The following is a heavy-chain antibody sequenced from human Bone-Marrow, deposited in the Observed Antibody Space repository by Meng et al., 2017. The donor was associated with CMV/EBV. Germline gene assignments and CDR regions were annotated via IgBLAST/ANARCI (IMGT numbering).Heavy chain of an antibody. CDR2: ISSSGSTI. CDR3: ASRIVVVPAAIPLDEV. V-gene: IGHV3-48*03. CDR1: GFTFSSYE. Sequence: GESLKISCAASGFTFSSYEMNWVRQAPGKGLEWVSYISSSGSTIYYADSVKGRFTISRDNAKNSLYLQMNSLRAEDTAVYYCASRIVVVPAAIPLDEVWGQGTTVTVSS. J-gene: IGHJ6*02. D-gene: IGHD2-2*02.